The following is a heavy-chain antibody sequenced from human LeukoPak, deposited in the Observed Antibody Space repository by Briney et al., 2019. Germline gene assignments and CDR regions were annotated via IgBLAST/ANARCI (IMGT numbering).Heavy chain of an antibody. CDR2: IYYSGST. CDR1: GGSISSYY. V-gene: IGHV4-59*01. CDR3: ARGGNYFDY. Sequence: SQTLSLTCTVSGGSISSYYWSWIRQPPGKGLEWIGYIYYSGSTNYNPSLKSRVTISVDTSKNQFSLKLSSVTAADTAVYYCARGGNYFDYWGQGTLVTVSS. D-gene: IGHD1-1*01. J-gene: IGHJ4*02.